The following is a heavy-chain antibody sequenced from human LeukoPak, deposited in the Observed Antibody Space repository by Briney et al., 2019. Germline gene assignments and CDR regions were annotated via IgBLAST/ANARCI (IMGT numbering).Heavy chain of an antibody. Sequence: GGSLRLSCAASGFTFSTYAMSWVRQAPGKGLEWVSTVIGTGATTYYADSVKGRFTISRDNSKNTLYLQMNSLRAEDTAVYYCASSRVSYYYGSGSSDYWGQGTLVTVSS. CDR3: ASSRVSYYYGSGSSDY. CDR1: GFTFSTYA. J-gene: IGHJ4*02. D-gene: IGHD3-10*01. V-gene: IGHV3-23*01. CDR2: VIGTGATT.